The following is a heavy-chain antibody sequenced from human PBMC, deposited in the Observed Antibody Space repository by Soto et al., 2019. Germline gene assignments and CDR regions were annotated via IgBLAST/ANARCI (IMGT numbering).Heavy chain of an antibody. CDR2: ISSGSKTI. V-gene: IGHV3-48*02. D-gene: IGHD3-9*01. Sequence: GGSLRLSCAASGFTFSGYSVNWVRQAPGKGLEWVSYISSGSKTIYYAESVKGRFTVSRDNARNSQYLQMNSRRDEDTAVYYCAREDILGVRSFDYWGQGTLVTVSS. CDR3: AREDILGVRSFDY. CDR1: GFTFSGYS. J-gene: IGHJ4*02.